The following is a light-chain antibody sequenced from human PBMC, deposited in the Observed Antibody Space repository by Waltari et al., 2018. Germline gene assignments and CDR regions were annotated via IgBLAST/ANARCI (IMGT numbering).Light chain of an antibody. CDR3: QQRSNWPPS. CDR1: QSVYIY. J-gene: IGKJ4*01. Sequence: EIALTQSPATLSLSPGERATLSCRANQSVYIYLAWYQHKPGQAPRLRIYDASDRATGIPARFSGSGSGTDFTLTISSLEPDDFAVYYCQQRSNWPPSFGGGTKVEIK. V-gene: IGKV3-11*01. CDR2: DAS.